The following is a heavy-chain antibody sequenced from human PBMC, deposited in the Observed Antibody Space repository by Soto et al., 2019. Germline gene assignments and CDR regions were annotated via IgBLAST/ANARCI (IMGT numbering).Heavy chain of an antibody. CDR1: GYSFTNYW. Sequence: GESLKISCRGSGYSFTNYWINWVRQMPGKGLEWMGRIDPSDSYTNYSPSFQGHVTISADKSINSVYLQWSSLKASDTAMYFCARQTVKIVTVPYYYQYGMDVCGQGPTVTVYS. J-gene: IGHJ6*02. D-gene: IGHD3-22*01. V-gene: IGHV5-10-1*01. CDR3: ARQTVKIVTVPYYYQYGMDV. CDR2: IDPSDSYT.